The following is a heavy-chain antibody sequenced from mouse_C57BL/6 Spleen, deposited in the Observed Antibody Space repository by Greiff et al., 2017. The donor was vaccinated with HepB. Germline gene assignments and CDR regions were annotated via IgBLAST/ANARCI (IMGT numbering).Heavy chain of an antibody. Sequence: QVQLKESGAELARPGASVKLSCKASGYTFTSYGISWVKQRTGQGLEWIGEIYPRSGNTYYNEKFKGKATLTADKSSSTAYMELRSLTSEDSAVYFCARRYDGYYVGYFDYWGQGTTLTVSS. J-gene: IGHJ2*01. D-gene: IGHD2-3*01. V-gene: IGHV1-81*01. CDR3: ARRYDGYYVGYFDY. CDR2: IYPRSGNT. CDR1: GYTFTSYG.